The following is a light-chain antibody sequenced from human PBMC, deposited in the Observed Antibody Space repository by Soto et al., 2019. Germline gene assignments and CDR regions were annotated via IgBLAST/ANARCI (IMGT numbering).Light chain of an antibody. CDR2: DAS. CDR1: QSVSSSY. V-gene: IGKV3-20*01. Sequence: DILLTQSPGTLSLSPGERATLSCRASQSVSSSYLAWYQQKPGQAPRLLIFDASNRATGIPDRFSGSGSGTDFTLTISRLEPEDFAVYYCQQYSRSPRTFGQGTKVEIK. J-gene: IGKJ1*01. CDR3: QQYSRSPRT.